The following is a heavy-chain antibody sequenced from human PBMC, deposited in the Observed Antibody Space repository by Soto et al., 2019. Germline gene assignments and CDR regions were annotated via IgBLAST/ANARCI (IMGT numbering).Heavy chain of an antibody. CDR1: GDSISSHY. CDR2: IYFTGST. D-gene: IGHD5-18*01. V-gene: IGHV4-59*08. J-gene: IGHJ4*02. Sequence: SETLSLTCAVSGDSISSHYWNWVRQTPGKGLEWIGCIYFTGSTIYNPSLESRVTMSVDTSKTQFSLRLSSVTAADTAVYYCARRYGSCFDYWGQGTLVTVSS. CDR3: ARRYGSCFDY.